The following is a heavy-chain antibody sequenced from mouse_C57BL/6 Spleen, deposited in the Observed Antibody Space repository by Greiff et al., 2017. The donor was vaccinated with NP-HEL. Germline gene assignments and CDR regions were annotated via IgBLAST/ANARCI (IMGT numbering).Heavy chain of an antibody. Sequence: EVNVVESGGGLVKPGGSLKLSCAASGFTFSDYGMHWVRQAPEKGLEWVAYISRGSSTIYYADTVKGRFTISRDNAKNTLFLQMTSLRSEDTAMYYCAREYYGSSAWFAYWGQGTLVTVAA. J-gene: IGHJ3*01. D-gene: IGHD1-1*01. CDR3: AREYYGSSAWFAY. CDR1: GFTFSDYG. V-gene: IGHV5-17*01. CDR2: ISRGSSTI.